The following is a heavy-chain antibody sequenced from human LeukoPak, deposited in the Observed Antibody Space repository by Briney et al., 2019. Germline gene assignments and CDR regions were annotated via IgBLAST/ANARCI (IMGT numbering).Heavy chain of an antibody. V-gene: IGHV4-38-2*01. CDR2: IYHSGST. CDR1: GYSISSGYY. Sequence: PPETLSLTCAVSGYSISSGYYWGWIRQPPGKGLEWIGSIYHSGSTYYNPSLKSRVTISVDTSKNQFSLKLSSVTAADTAVYYCARKLPFDYWGQGTLVTVSS. J-gene: IGHJ4*02. CDR3: ARKLPFDY.